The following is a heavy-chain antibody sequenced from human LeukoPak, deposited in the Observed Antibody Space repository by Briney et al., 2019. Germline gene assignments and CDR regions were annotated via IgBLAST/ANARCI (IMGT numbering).Heavy chain of an antibody. CDR1: GYTFTGYY. D-gene: IGHD3-22*01. CDR3: ARALYDSSGYYPEYFQH. CDR2: INPNSGGT. J-gene: IGHJ1*01. V-gene: IGHV1-2*02. Sequence: ASVKVSCKASGYTFTGYYIHWVRQAPGQGLEWMGLINPNSGGTNYAQKFQGRVTMTRDTSTSTAYMELSRLRSDDTAVYYCARALYDSSGYYPEYFQHWGQGTLVTVSS.